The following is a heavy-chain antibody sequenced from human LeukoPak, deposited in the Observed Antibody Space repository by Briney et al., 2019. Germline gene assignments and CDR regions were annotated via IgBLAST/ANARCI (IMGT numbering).Heavy chain of an antibody. J-gene: IGHJ5*02. D-gene: IGHD6-19*01. CDR2: INPSGGST. Sequence: GASVKVSCKASGYTFTSYYMHWVRQAPGQGLEWMGIINPSGGSTSYAQKFQGRVTMTRDTSTSTVYMELSSLRSEDTAVYYCARVAWSGSGRNWFDPWGQGTLVTVSS. V-gene: IGHV1-46*01. CDR1: GYTFTSYY. CDR3: ARVAWSGSGRNWFDP.